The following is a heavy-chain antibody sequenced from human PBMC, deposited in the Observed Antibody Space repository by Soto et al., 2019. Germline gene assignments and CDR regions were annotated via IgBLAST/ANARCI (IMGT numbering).Heavy chain of an antibody. CDR1: GFTFSSYW. Sequence: PGGSLRLSCAASGFTFSSYWMHWVRQAPGKGLVWVSRINSDGSSTSYADSVKGRFTISRDNAKNTLYLQMNSLRAEDTAVYYCASAPGWSPFDYWGQGTLVTVSS. CDR2: INSDGSST. J-gene: IGHJ4*02. CDR3: ASAPGWSPFDY. V-gene: IGHV3-74*01. D-gene: IGHD6-19*01.